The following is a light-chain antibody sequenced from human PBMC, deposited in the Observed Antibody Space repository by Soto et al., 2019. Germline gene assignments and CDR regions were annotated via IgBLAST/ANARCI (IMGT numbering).Light chain of an antibody. J-gene: IGKJ1*01. CDR3: QQYYSYPWT. Sequence: AILMTQSPASFSASPGDRVTITCRASQGISSYLAWYQQKPGEAPKLLIYAASTLQGGVPSRFSGSGSGTDFTLTITCLQSEDFATYYCQQYYSYPWTFGQGTKVDIK. V-gene: IGKV1-8*01. CDR1: QGISSY. CDR2: AAS.